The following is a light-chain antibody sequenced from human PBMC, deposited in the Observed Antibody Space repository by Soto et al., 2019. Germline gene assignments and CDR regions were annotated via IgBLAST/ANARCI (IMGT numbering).Light chain of an antibody. J-gene: IGKJ2*01. CDR2: GAS. CDR3: RQHNNWYRT. Sequence: ILMAQSPATLSASPGERATLSCRASQSISSDVAWYQHKPGQAPRLLIYGASTTATGIPARFSGSGSGTEFTLLISSMQSEDFAVSNCRQHNNWYRTFGQGTKVDIK. V-gene: IGKV3-15*01. CDR1: QSISSD.